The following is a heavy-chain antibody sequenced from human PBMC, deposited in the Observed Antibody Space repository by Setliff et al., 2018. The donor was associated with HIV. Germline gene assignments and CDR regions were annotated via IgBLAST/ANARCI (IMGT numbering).Heavy chain of an antibody. Sequence: ETLSLTCTVSDSVTYYWSWIRQPAGKGLEWIGRVSSRGDTNYNPSLKSRVTMSVDTSKNQFSLKLTSVTASDTAVYYCARAAAGNTGPFDLWGQGSPVTVSS. CDR1: DSVTYY. V-gene: IGHV4-4*07. J-gene: IGHJ4*02. D-gene: IGHD4-17*01. CDR3: ARAAAGNTGPFDL. CDR2: VSSRGDT.